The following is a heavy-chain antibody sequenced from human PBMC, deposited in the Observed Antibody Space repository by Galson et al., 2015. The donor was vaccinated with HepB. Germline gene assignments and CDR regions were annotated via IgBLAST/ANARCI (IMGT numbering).Heavy chain of an antibody. J-gene: IGHJ4*02. CDR1: GFTLNNVW. CDR3: TTMGPPNYYYDSSADDY. CDR2: IKTKIDGGTT. D-gene: IGHD3-22*01. V-gene: IGHV3-15*01. Sequence: SLRLSCAASGFTLNNVWMSWVRQAPGKGLEWVGRIKTKIDGGTTDYAAPVKGRFTISRDDSKNTVSLQMNSPKTEDTAVYYCTTMGPPNYYYDSSADDYWGQGTLVTVS.